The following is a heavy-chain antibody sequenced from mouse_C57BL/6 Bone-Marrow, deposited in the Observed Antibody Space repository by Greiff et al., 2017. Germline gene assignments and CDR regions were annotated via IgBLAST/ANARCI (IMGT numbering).Heavy chain of an antibody. J-gene: IGHJ3*01. CDR1: GYTFTSYW. V-gene: IGHV1-59*01. Sequence: QVQLQQPGAELVRPGTSVKLSCKASGYTFTSYWMHWVKQRPGQGLEWIGVIDPSDSYTNYNQKFKGKATLTVDTSSSTADMQLSSLTSEDSAVYYCARNAYWGQGTLVTVSA. CDR2: IDPSDSYT. CDR3: ARNAY.